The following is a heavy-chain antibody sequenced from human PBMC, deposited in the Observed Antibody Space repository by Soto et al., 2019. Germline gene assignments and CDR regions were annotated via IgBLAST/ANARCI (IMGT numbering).Heavy chain of an antibody. CDR3: AHPKTRSSAYFDY. CDR2: IYWDDEK. V-gene: IGHV2-5*02. J-gene: IGHJ4*02. CDR1: GFSLTPRGLG. D-gene: IGHD3-22*01. Sequence: QITLKESGPTLVKPTQTLTLTCIFSGFSLTPRGLGVGWIRQPPGEALEWLAVIYWDDEKHYSPSLKTRLTISKGTSIDQVVLTITNMDPADTATYYCAHPKTRSSAYFDYWGQGILVTVSS.